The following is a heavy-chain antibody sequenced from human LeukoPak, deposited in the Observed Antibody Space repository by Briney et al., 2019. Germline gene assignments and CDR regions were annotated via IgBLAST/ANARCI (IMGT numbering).Heavy chain of an antibody. V-gene: IGHV3-9*01. CDR1: GSTFSSYA. CDR2: ISWNSGSI. Sequence: PGGSLRLSCAASGSTFSSYAMSWVRQAPGKGLERVSGISWNSGSIGYADSVKGRFTISRDNAKNSLYLQMNSLRAEDTALYYCAKDIGSQRYYGMDVWGQGTTVTVSS. J-gene: IGHJ6*02. CDR3: AKDIGSQRYYGMDV.